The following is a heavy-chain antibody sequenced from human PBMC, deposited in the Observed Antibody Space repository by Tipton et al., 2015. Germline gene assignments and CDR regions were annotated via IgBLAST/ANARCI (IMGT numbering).Heavy chain of an antibody. CDR2: IYSSGST. D-gene: IGHD3-10*01. CDR3: ARGHYVSRMDV. Sequence: TLSLTCTVSGGSISGNYWTWIRQPPGKGLEWIGYIYSSGSTNYNPSLKSRVTISVDTSKNQFSLKLSSVTAADTAVYYCARGHYVSRMDVWGQGTTVTVSS. J-gene: IGHJ6*02. V-gene: IGHV4-59*01. CDR1: GGSISGNY.